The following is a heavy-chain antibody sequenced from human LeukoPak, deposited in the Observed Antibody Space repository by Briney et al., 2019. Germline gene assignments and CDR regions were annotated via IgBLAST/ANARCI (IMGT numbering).Heavy chain of an antibody. CDR3: ANTYYYDSSGYSTEYFQH. J-gene: IGHJ1*01. CDR1: GFTFSDYY. Sequence: GGSLRLSCAASGFTFSDYYMSWIRQAPGKGLEWVSYISSSSSYTNYADSVKGRFTISRDNAKNSLYLQMNSLRAEDTAVYYCANTYYYDSSGYSTEYFQHWGQGTLVTVSS. D-gene: IGHD3-22*01. CDR2: ISSSSSYT. V-gene: IGHV3-11*03.